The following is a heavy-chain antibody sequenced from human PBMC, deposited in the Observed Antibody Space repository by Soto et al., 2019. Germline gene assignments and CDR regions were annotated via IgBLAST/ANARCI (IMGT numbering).Heavy chain of an antibody. CDR2: ISGSSTYI. CDR1: GFTFSYYS. CDR3: ARGDGGGLYNSGWSPRY. Sequence: EVQLVESGGGLVKPGESLRVSCAASGFTFSYYSLHWVRQAPGKGLEWVSSISGSSTYIYYADRVKGRFTISRDKAKNSLYLRMDSLRAEATAVYYCARGDGGGLYNSGWSPRYWGQGTLVTVSS. D-gene: IGHD6-19*01. V-gene: IGHV3-21*04. J-gene: IGHJ4*02.